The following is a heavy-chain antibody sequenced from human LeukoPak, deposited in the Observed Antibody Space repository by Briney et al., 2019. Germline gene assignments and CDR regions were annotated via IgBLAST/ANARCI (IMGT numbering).Heavy chain of an antibody. Sequence: TGGSLRLSCAASGFTFSNYGMSWVRQAPGKGLEWVSHITGSGDNTYYADSVKGRFTISRDNSKNTLYLQMNSLRVEDTAVYYCAQDKSGGSYSGGQGTLVIVSS. V-gene: IGHV3-23*01. CDR3: AQDKSGGSYS. J-gene: IGHJ5*01. CDR2: ITGSGDNT. CDR1: GFTFSNYG. D-gene: IGHD3-16*01.